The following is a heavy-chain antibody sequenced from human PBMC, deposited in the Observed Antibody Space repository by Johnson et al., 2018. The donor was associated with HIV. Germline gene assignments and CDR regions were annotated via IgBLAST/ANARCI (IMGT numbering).Heavy chain of an antibody. CDR1: GFSLNNYA. D-gene: IGHD6-13*01. CDR3: AKGLGRAAAGTRNAFDI. CDR2: IGYDGSNK. V-gene: IGHV3-30*04. Sequence: QVQLVESGGGLVKPGGSLRLSCGASGFSLNNYAMHWVRQAPGKGLEWVAVIGYDGSNKYYADSVKGRFTISRDNSKNTLYLQMNSLRAEDTAVYYCAKGLGRAAAGTRNAFDIWGQGTMVTVSS. J-gene: IGHJ3*02.